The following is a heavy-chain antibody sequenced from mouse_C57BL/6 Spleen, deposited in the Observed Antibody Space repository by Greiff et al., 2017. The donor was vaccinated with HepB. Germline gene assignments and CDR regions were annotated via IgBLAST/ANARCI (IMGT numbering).Heavy chain of an antibody. CDR2: ISSGSSTI. V-gene: IGHV5-17*01. J-gene: IGHJ3*01. D-gene: IGHD2-1*01. CDR3: ASLYSSFAY. CDR1: GFTFSDYG. Sequence: EVQRVESGGGLVKPGGSLKLSCAASGFTFSDYGMHWVRQAPEKGLEWVAYISSGSSTIYYADTVKGRFTISRDNAKNTRFLQMTSLRSEDTAMYYCASLYSSFAYWGQGTLVTVSA.